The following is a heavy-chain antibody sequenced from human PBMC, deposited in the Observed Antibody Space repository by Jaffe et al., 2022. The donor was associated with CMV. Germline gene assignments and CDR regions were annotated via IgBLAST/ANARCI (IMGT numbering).Heavy chain of an antibody. CDR3: ARVTPEIAVAGTHRSYYYYYMDV. CDR2: IYSGGST. CDR1: GFTVSSNY. V-gene: IGHV3-53*02. Sequence: EVQLVETGGGLIQPGGSLRLSCAASGFTVSSNYMSWVRQAPGKGLEWVSVIYSGGSTYYADSVKGRFTISRDNSKNTLYLQMNSLRAEDTAVYYCARVTPEIAVAGTHRSYYYYYMDVWGKGTTVTVSS. J-gene: IGHJ6*03. D-gene: IGHD6-19*01.